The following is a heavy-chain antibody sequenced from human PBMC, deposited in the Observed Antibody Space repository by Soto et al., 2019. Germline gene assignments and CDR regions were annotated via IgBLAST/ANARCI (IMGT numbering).Heavy chain of an antibody. CDR2: IYYSGSIGST. V-gene: IGHV4-59*01. J-gene: IGHJ1*01. Sequence: SETLSLTCTVSGDSISTYYWTWIRQPPGKGLEWLGYIYYSGSIGSTNYNPSLKSRVIISVDTSKNQFSLKLSSVTAADTAVYYCARDHEYFQHWGQGTLVTVSS. CDR1: GDSISTYY. CDR3: ARDHEYFQH.